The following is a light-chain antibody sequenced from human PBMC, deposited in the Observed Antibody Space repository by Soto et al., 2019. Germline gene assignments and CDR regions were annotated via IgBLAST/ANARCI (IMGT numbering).Light chain of an antibody. CDR2: SNN. CDR3: AAWDDSLNVV. J-gene: IGLJ2*01. CDR1: SSNIGSNT. Sequence: QSVLTQPPSASGTPGQRVTISCSGSSSNIGSNTVNWYQQLPGTAPKLLIYSNNQRPSGVPDRFSGSKSSTSASLAISGLQSEDEADYYCAAWDDSLNVVFGGGTKLTVL. V-gene: IGLV1-44*01.